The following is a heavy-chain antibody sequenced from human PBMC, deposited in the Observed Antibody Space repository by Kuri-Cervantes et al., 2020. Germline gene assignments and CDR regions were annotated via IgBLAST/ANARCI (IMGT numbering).Heavy chain of an antibody. J-gene: IGHJ4*02. CDR3: ARGPRRYSGSYGLSG. V-gene: IGHV4-39*02. CDR2: MYYSGST. D-gene: IGHD1-26*01. CDR1: AGSISSSSYY. Sequence: SETLSLTCTVSAGSISSSSYYWGWIRQPPGKGLEWIGSMYYSGSTYYNPSLKSRVTISVDTSKNQFSLKLSSVTAADSAVYYCARGPRRYSGSYGLSGWGQGTLVTVSS.